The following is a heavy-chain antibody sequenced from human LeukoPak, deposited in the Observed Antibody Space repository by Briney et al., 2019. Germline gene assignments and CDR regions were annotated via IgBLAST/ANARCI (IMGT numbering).Heavy chain of an antibody. V-gene: IGHV3-21*01. J-gene: IGHJ4*01. Sequence: PGGSLRLSCAASGLTFTTYAMYWVRQAPGRGLEWVSSIEPSGFTIFYANSVKGRFTISRDNAKNSLYLQMNSLRPDDTALYFCASGIRERGFDYWGHGTLVTVSS. D-gene: IGHD1-1*01. CDR1: GLTFTTYA. CDR3: ASGIRERGFDY. CDR2: IEPSGFTI.